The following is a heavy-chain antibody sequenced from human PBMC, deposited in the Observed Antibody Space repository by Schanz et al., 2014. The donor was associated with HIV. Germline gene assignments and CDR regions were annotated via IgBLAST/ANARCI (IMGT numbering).Heavy chain of an antibody. D-gene: IGHD3-10*01. CDR1: GDSISSSY. J-gene: IGHJ6*02. Sequence: QVQLRESGPGLVKPSETLSLTCTVSGDSISSSYWIWIRQPPGKGLEWIGYTHYRGSTNYNPFLKSRGSTSVDTSKNQFSLKLSSVTAADTAVYYCARGQFGELFYGMDVWGRGTTVIVSS. CDR2: THYRGST. V-gene: IGHV4-59*01. CDR3: ARGQFGELFYGMDV.